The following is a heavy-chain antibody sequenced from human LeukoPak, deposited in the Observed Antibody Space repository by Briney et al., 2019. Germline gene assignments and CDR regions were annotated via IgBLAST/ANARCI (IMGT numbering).Heavy chain of an antibody. CDR1: GGSFSGYY. D-gene: IGHD5-24*01. J-gene: IGHJ3*02. CDR2: INHSGST. Sequence: SETLSLTCAVYGGSFSGYYWSWIRQPPGKGLEWIGEINHSGSTNYNPSLKSRVTISVDTSKNQFSPKLSSVTAADTAVYYCARGRRDGYNYGLSAFDIWGQGTMVTVSS. V-gene: IGHV4-34*01. CDR3: ARGRRDGYNYGLSAFDI.